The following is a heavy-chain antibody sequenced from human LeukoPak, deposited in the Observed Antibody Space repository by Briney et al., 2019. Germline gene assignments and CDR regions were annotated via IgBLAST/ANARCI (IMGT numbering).Heavy chain of an antibody. CDR3: ARDSNYQLLPNWFDP. V-gene: IGHV3-21*01. Sequence: PGGSLRLSCAASGFTFSSYSMNWVRQAPGKGLEGVSSISSSSYIYYADSVKGRFTISRDNAKNSLYLQMNSLRAEDTAVYYCARDSNYQLLPNWFDPWGQGTLVTVSS. CDR1: GFTFSSYS. D-gene: IGHD2-2*01. CDR2: ISSSSYI. J-gene: IGHJ5*02.